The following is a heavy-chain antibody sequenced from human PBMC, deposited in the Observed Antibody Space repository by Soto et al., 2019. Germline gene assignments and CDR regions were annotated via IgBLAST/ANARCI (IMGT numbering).Heavy chain of an antibody. V-gene: IGHV3-7*03. J-gene: IGHJ4*02. CDR1: GFTFSSYW. CDR2: IKQSGSET. D-gene: IGHD5-18*01. CDR3: ARGYSIDY. Sequence: PGGSLRLSCAASGFTFSSYWMTWVRQAPGKGLEWVANIKQSGSETYDVDSVKGRFTISRDDAKNALYLQMNTLRAEDTAVYFCARGYSIDYWGQGTLVNVSS.